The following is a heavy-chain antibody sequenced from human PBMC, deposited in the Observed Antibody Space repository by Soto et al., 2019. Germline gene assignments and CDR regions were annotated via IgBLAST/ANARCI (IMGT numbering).Heavy chain of an antibody. J-gene: IGHJ4*02. CDR3: AKDGTDCDYVAW. V-gene: IGHV3-23*01. CDR2: ISGSDGNT. D-gene: IGHD4-17*01. Sequence: EVQLLESGGGLVQPGGSLRLSCAASGFTFSSYAMSWVRQAPGKGLQWVSRISGSDGNTYYADSVKGRFTISRDNSNNTLYLHRTSMTAEDTAVYYCAKDGTDCDYVAWWGQGALVTVCS. CDR1: GFTFSSYA.